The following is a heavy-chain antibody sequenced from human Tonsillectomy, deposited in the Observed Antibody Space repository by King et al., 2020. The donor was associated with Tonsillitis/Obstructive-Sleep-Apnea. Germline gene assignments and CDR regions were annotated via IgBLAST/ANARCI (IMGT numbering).Heavy chain of an antibody. J-gene: IGHJ3*02. D-gene: IGHD3-10*01. CDR3: ARIGSYDAFDI. CDR1: GGSISSYY. Sequence: VQLQESGPGLVKPSETLSLTCTVSGGSISSYYWGGIRQPPGKGLEWMGYIYYSGTTTYNPSLKSRVTISVDTSKNQFSLKLSSVTAADTAVYFCARIGSYDAFDIWGQGTMVTVSS. V-gene: IGHV4-59*01. CDR2: IYYSGTT.